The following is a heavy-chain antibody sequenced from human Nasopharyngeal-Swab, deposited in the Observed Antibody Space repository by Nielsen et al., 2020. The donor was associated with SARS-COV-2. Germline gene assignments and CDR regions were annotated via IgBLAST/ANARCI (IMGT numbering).Heavy chain of an antibody. CDR1: GFTFGRHW. J-gene: IGHJ3*02. CDR2: TNSDGSST. CDR3: TRGAVTMRDTLDI. D-gene: IGHD3-22*01. Sequence: GESLKISCAASGFTFGRHWMHWVRQAPGKGLVWVSRTNSDGSSTSYADSVKGRFTISRDNAKNTLYLQMTSLRADDTAVYYCTRGAVTMRDTLDIWGQGTMVTVSS. V-gene: IGHV3-74*01.